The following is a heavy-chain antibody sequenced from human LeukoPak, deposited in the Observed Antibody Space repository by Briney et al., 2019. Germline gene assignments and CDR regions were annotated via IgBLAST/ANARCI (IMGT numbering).Heavy chain of an antibody. D-gene: IGHD5-24*01. CDR2: INPNSGGT. CDR1: GYSFTGYY. CDR3: ARVAEMATRHPTYGFDC. Sequence: ASVKVSCKASGYSFTGYYMHWVRQAPGQGLEWMGWINPNSGGTNYAQKFQGRVTMTRDTSISTAYMELSRLRSDDTAVYYCARVAEMATRHPTYGFDCWGQGTLVTVSS. J-gene: IGHJ4*02. V-gene: IGHV1-2*02.